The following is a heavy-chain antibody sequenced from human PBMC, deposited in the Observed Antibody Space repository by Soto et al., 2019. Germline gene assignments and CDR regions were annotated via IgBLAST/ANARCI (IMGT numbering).Heavy chain of an antibody. D-gene: IGHD6-6*01. CDR2: INADGTST. V-gene: IGHV3-74*01. Sequence: DVQLVESGGGLVQPGGSLRLSCAASGFTFSNSWMHWVRQVSGKGLEWVSRINADGTSTSYADSVKGRFTISRDNAKNTLYLHVNSLRAEDTAVYYCVKDRWGAGSSSSGLNYWGQGTLVTVSS. J-gene: IGHJ4*02. CDR3: VKDRWGAGSSSSGLNY. CDR1: GFTFSNSW.